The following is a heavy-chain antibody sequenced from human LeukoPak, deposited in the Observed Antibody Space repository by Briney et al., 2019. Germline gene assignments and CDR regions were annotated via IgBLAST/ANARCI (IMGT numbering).Heavy chain of an antibody. V-gene: IGHV1-69*04. CDR3: ARDGQVGSGPFDP. J-gene: IGHJ5*02. CDR1: GGTFSSYA. CDR2: IIPILGIA. D-gene: IGHD6-19*01. Sequence: GASVKVSCKASGGTFSSYAISWVRQAPGQGLEWMGRIIPILGIANYAQKFQGRVTITADKPTSTAYMELSSLRSEDTAVYYRARDGQVGSGPFDPWGQGTLVTVSS.